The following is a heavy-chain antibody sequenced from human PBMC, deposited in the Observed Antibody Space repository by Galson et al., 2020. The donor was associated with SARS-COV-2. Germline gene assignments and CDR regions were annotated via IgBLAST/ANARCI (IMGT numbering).Heavy chain of an antibody. Sequence: GGSLRLSCAASGFAFSSYGFHWVRQAPGKGLEWVAVISIDGSNKHYADSVKGRFTISRDNSKNTLYLQMSSLRAEDTAVYYCAKDRPSYYDSNDYYDAVVWGQGTLVTVSS. D-gene: IGHD3-22*01. V-gene: IGHV3-30*18. CDR2: ISIDGSNK. J-gene: IGHJ4*02. CDR1: GFAFSSYG. CDR3: AKDRPSYYDSNDYYDAVV.